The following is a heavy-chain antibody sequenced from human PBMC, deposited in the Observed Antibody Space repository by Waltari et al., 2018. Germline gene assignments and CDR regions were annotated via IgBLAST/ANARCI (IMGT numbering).Heavy chain of an antibody. D-gene: IGHD6-13*01. CDR3: ARGYSSSGY. Sequence: QVQLVESGGGVVQPGRSLRLSCAASGFTFSSYAMHWVRQAPGKGLGWVEVISYDGSNKYYADSVKGRFTISRDNSKNTLYLQMNSLRAEDTAVYYCARGYSSSGYWGQGTLVTVSA. CDR2: ISYDGSNK. V-gene: IGHV3-30-3*01. J-gene: IGHJ4*02. CDR1: GFTFSSYA.